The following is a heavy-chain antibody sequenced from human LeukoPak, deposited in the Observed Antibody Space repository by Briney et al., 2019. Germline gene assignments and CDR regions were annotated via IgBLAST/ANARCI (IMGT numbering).Heavy chain of an antibody. D-gene: IGHD3-10*02. V-gene: IGHV3-48*03. CDR1: GFTFSIYE. J-gene: IGHJ6*04. Sequence: GGSLRLSCAASGFTFSIYEMNWVRQAPGKGLEWVSYISSSGSTIYYADSVKGRFTISRDNAKNSLYLQMNSLRAEDTAVYYCAELGITMIGGVWGKGTTVTISS. CDR2: ISSSGSTI. CDR3: AELGITMIGGV.